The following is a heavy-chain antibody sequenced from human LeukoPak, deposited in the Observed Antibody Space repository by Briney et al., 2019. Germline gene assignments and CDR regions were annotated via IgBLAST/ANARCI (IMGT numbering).Heavy chain of an antibody. V-gene: IGHV1-69*06. Sequence: SVKVSCKASGGTFSSYAISWVRQAPGQGLEWMGGIIPIFGTANYAQKFQGRVTITADKSTSTAYMELSSLRSEDTAVYYCARVSRLHRGYFGYWGQGTLVTVSS. CDR3: ARVSRLHRGYFGY. CDR1: GGTFSSYA. CDR2: IIPIFGTA. J-gene: IGHJ4*02. D-gene: IGHD4-11*01.